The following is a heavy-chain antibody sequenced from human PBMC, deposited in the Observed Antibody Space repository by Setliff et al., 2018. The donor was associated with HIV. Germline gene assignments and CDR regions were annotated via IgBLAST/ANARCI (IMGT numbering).Heavy chain of an antibody. CDR1: GYAITSGFY. Sequence: SETLSLTCAVSGYAITSGFYWGWIRQPPGKGLEWIGSIYHSGTTNYNSSLKSRVTISVDTSKNQFSLKLSSVTAADPAVYYCARHNWQWTMGPNWFDPWGQGTLVTVSS. CDR3: ARHNWQWTMGPNWFDP. CDR2: IYHSGTT. D-gene: IGHD6-19*01. J-gene: IGHJ5*02. V-gene: IGHV4-38-2*01.